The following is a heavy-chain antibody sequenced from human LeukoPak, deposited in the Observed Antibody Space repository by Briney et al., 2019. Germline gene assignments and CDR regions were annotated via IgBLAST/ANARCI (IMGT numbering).Heavy chain of an antibody. CDR3: ARDHDWAFDY. V-gene: IGHV3-48*04. Sequence: PGGSLRLSCEASGFTFSSYSMNWVRQAPGKGLEWVSYISGSSSPVDYADSVKGRFTMSRDNTKNSLYLQMYSLRAEDTAVYYCARDHDWAFDYWGQGILVTVSS. D-gene: IGHD3-9*01. J-gene: IGHJ4*02. CDR1: GFTFSSYS. CDR2: ISGSSSPV.